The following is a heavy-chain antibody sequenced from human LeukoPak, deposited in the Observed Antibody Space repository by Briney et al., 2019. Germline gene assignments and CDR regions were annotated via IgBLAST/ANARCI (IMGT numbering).Heavy chain of an antibody. Sequence: ASVKVSCKASGYTFTGYYMHWVRQAPGQGLEWMGWINPNSGGTNYAQKFQGRVTMTRDTSISTAYMELSRLRSDDTAVYYCARDVRAIAVAGTPDYWGQGTLVTVSS. CDR1: GYTFTGYY. V-gene: IGHV1-2*02. CDR3: ARDVRAIAVAGTPDY. CDR2: INPNSGGT. D-gene: IGHD6-19*01. J-gene: IGHJ4*02.